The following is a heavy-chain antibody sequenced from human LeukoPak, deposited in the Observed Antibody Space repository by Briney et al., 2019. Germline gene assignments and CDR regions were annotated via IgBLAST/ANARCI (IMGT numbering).Heavy chain of an antibody. Sequence: QPGGSLRLSCAASGFTFSNYWMSWVRQAPGKGLEWVANIKQDGSEKYYVDSVKGRFTISRDNAKNSLYLQMNSLRAEDTAVYYCAREGSDRNYYYYLDVWGKGTTVTISS. D-gene: IGHD6-19*01. J-gene: IGHJ6*03. CDR3: AREGSDRNYYYYLDV. CDR1: GFTFSNYW. V-gene: IGHV3-7*01. CDR2: IKQDGSEK.